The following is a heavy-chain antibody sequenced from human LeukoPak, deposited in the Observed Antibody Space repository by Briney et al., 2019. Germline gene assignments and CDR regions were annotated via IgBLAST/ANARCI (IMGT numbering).Heavy chain of an antibody. CDR2: IYSSGTT. V-gene: IGHV4-59*13. CDR1: GGSISSYH. CDR3: ARDWWGPPGGMDV. J-gene: IGHJ6*02. D-gene: IGHD2-15*01. Sequence: SETLFLTCIVSGGSISSYHWSWIRQPPGKGLEWIGNIYSSGTTNYNPSLKSRVTISMDTSKNQFSLKLSSVTAADTAVYYCARDWWGPPGGMDVWGQGTTVTVSS.